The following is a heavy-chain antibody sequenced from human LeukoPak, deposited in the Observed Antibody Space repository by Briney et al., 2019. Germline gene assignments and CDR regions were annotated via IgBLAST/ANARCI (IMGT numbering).Heavy chain of an antibody. CDR3: ARGDYYDGGGRNWFDP. CDR2: IYTSGST. CDR1: GGSISSYY. V-gene: IGHV4-4*07. Sequence: SETLSLTCTVSGGSISSYYWSWIRQPAGKGLEWIGRIYTSGSTNYNPSLKSRVTMSVDTSKNQFSLKLSSVTAADTAVYYCARGDYYDGGGRNWFDPWGQGTLVTVSS. D-gene: IGHD3-16*01. J-gene: IGHJ5*02.